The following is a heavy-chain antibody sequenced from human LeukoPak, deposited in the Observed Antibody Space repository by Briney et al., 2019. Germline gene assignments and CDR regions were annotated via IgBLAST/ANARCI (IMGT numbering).Heavy chain of an antibody. CDR3: ARPVSPRDAFDI. D-gene: IGHD1-14*01. J-gene: IGHJ3*02. Sequence: SETLSLTCTVSGGSISSSSYYWGWIRQPPGKGLEWIGSIYYSGSTYYNPSLKSRVTISVDTSKNQFSLKLGSVTAADTAVYYCARPVSPRDAFDIWGQGTMVTVSS. V-gene: IGHV4-39*01. CDR1: GGSISSSSYY. CDR2: IYYSGST.